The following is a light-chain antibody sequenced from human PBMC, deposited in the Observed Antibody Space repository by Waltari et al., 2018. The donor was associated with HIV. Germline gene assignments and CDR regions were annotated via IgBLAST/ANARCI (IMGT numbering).Light chain of an antibody. V-gene: IGLV3-9*01. CDR1: NIGRKN. CDR3: HVWDRATGV. Sequence: SYELTQPLSVSVALGQTARTTCGGHNIGRKNVHWYQQKPGQAPVLVIHRNTNRPSGIPERFSGSNSGNTATLTITRAQVGDEADYYCHVWDRATGVFGTGTTVTVL. J-gene: IGLJ1*01. CDR2: RNT.